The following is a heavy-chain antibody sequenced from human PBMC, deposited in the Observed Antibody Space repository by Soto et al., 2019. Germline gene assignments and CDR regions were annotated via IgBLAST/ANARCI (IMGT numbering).Heavy chain of an antibody. Sequence: QVHLVQSGAEVRKPGASVKVSCKGSGYTFASYGITWVRQAPGQGLEWMGWISAHNGNTNYAQKLQGRVTVTRDTSTSTAYMELSSLRSDGTAVCYCARGRYGDYWGQGALVTVSS. V-gene: IGHV1-18*01. D-gene: IGHD1-1*01. CDR1: GYTFASYG. J-gene: IGHJ4*02. CDR3: ARGRYGDY. CDR2: ISAHNGNT.